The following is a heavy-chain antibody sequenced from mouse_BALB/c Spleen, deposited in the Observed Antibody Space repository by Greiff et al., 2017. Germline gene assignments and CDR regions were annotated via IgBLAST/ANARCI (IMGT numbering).Heavy chain of an antibody. CDR1: GFAFSSYD. CDR2: ISSGGGST. D-gene: IGHD4-1*01. J-gene: IGHJ2*01. Sequence: EVQVVESGGGLVKPGGSLKLSCAASGFAFSSYDMSWVRQTPEKRLEWVAYISSGGGSTYYPDTVKGRFTISRDNAKNTLYLQMSSLKSEDTAMYYCARHGNRTLYFDYWGQGTTLTVSS. CDR3: ARHGNRTLYFDY. V-gene: IGHV5-12-1*01.